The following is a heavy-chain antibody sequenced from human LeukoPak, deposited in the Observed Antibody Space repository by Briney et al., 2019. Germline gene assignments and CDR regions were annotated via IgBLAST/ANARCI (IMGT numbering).Heavy chain of an antibody. CDR2: INHSGST. CDR1: GGSISSGDYY. D-gene: IGHD3-16*02. J-gene: IGHJ6*02. V-gene: IGHV4-30-4*08. Sequence: SQTLSLTCTVSGGSISSGDYYWSWIRQPPGKGLEWIGEINHSGSTNYNPSLKSRVTISVDTSKNQFSLKLSSVTAADTAVYYCARASPPVIATYYYYGMDVWGQGTTVTVSS. CDR3: ARASPPVIATYYYYGMDV.